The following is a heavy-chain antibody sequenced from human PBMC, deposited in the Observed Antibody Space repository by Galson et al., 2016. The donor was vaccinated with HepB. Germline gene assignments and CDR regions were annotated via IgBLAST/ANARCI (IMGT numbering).Heavy chain of an antibody. CDR3: ARLSLYYFGSGSHKGDV. J-gene: IGHJ6*02. V-gene: IGHV4-59*08. D-gene: IGHD3-10*01. Sequence: QVQLQESGPGLVKPAETLSLTCIVSNGSISSYHWSWIRQPPGKGLEWIGYIFYSGSTNYNPSLKSRVTISQDTHKDQFSLNLRSVTAADTAVYYWARLSLYYFGSGSHKGDVWGQGTTVTVSS. CDR1: NGSISSYH. CDR2: IFYSGST.